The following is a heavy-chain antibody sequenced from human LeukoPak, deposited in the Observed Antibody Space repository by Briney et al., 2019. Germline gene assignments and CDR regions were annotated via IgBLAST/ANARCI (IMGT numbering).Heavy chain of an antibody. CDR2: ISPTGSTT. CDR1: GFSFSGHW. J-gene: IGHJ4*02. CDR3: ARGPSSDWSGLDF. D-gene: IGHD3-9*01. V-gene: IGHV3-74*01. Sequence: GSLRLSCAASGFSFSGHWMHWARQLPGKGLVWVSRISPTGSTTSYADSVKGRFTVSRDNAKNTLYLQVNNLRAGDTAVYYCARGPSSDWSGLDFWGQGTLLTVSS.